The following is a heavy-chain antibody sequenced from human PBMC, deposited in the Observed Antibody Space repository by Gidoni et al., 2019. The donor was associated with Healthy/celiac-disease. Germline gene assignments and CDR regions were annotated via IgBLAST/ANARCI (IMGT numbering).Heavy chain of an antibody. Sequence: QLPLQESGPGLVKPSETLSLTCTVSGGSISSSSYYWGWIRPPPGKGLEWIGSIYYGGSTYYNPSLKSRVTISVDTSKNQFSLKLSSVTAADTAVYYCARGYYDSSGYYYYYYYGMDVWGQGTTVTVSS. V-gene: IGHV4-39*01. J-gene: IGHJ6*02. D-gene: IGHD3-22*01. CDR2: IYYGGST. CDR3: ARGYYDSSGYYYYYYYGMDV. CDR1: GGSISSSSYY.